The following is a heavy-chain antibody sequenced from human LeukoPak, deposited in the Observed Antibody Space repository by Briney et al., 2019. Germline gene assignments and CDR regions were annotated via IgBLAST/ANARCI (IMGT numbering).Heavy chain of an antibody. Sequence: PSQTLSLTCTVSGDSISSTAYYWSWIRQHPGKGLEWIGYIYYSGTTYYNPSLKSRVIISVDTFKNQFSLKLSSVTAADTAVYYCARDSGYSYAGYWGQGTLATVSS. CDR1: GDSISSTAYY. J-gene: IGHJ4*02. CDR2: IYYSGTT. V-gene: IGHV4-31*03. CDR3: ARDSGYSYAGY. D-gene: IGHD5-18*01.